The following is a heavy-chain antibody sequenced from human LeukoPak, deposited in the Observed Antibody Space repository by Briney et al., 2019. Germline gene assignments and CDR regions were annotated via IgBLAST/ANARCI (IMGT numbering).Heavy chain of an antibody. D-gene: IGHD3-10*01. CDR3: ARGRGSGSYSNCFDP. CDR2: ISTRSSYI. Sequence: GGSLRLSCAASGFTFSSYSMNWVRQAPGKGLEWVSSISTRSSYIYYADSVKGRFTISRDNAKNSLYLQMNSLRAEDTAVYYWARGRGSGSYSNCFDPWGQGTRVTVSS. V-gene: IGHV3-21*01. J-gene: IGHJ5*02. CDR1: GFTFSSYS.